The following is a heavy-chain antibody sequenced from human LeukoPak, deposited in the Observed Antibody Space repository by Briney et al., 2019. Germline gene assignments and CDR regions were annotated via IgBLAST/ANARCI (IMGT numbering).Heavy chain of an antibody. V-gene: IGHV1-46*01. Sequence: ASVKVSCKASGYTFTSYYMHWVRQAPGQGLEWMGIINPSGGSTSYAQKFQGRVTMTEDTSTDTAYMELSSLRSEDTAVYYCATGRGVVPAAIRTLDYWGQGTLVTVSS. CDR1: GYTFTSYY. J-gene: IGHJ4*02. D-gene: IGHD2-2*02. CDR3: ATGRGVVPAAIRTLDY. CDR2: INPSGGST.